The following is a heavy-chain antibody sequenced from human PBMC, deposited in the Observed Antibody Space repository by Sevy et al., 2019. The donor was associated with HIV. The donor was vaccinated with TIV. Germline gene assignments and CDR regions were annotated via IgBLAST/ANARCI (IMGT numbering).Heavy chain of an antibody. CDR3: ASDQGYHLDY. Sequence: SETLSLTCAVSGASVSSGGYYWSWIRQPPGKGLEWIGYIYHGGSTYYNPSLKSRITISVDTSKNQFSLKLRSVTAADTAVYYCASDQGYHLDYWGQGTLVTVSS. V-gene: IGHV4-30-4*01. J-gene: IGHJ4*02. CDR2: IYHGGST. CDR1: GASVSSGGYY. D-gene: IGHD3-16*02.